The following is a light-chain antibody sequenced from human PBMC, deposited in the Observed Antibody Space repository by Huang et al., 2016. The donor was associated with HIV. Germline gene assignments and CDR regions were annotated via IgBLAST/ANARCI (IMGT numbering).Light chain of an antibody. CDR2: DAS. Sequence: EIVLTQSPATLSLSPGERATLSCRASQSVGSSLAWYQQKPGQAPRLLIYDASKRGTGIPARVSGSGSGTDFTLTISRLEPEDFAVYYCQQRSKWLTFGGGTKVDIK. V-gene: IGKV3-11*01. J-gene: IGKJ4*01. CDR1: QSVGSS. CDR3: QQRSKWLT.